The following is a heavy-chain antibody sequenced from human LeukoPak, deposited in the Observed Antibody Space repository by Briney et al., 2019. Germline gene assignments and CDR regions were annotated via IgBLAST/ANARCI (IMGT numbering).Heavy chain of an antibody. CDR3: ARYGGYNWFDP. D-gene: IGHD4-23*01. V-gene: IGHV3-21*01. Sequence: PGRSLRLSCAASGFTFSSYSMNWVRQAPGMGLEWVSSISSSSSYIYYADSVKGRFTISRDNAKNSLYLQMNSLRAEDTAVYYCARYGGYNWFDPWGQGTLVTVSS. CDR1: GFTFSSYS. J-gene: IGHJ5*02. CDR2: ISSSSSYI.